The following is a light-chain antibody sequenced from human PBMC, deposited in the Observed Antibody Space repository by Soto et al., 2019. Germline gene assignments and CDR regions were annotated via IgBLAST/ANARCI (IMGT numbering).Light chain of an antibody. CDR2: SAS. CDR3: QRYGG. Sequence: EIGLTQYPGTLSLSPGEIATLSCRASQSVSSSHLAWYQQKPGQAPRLLIYSASSRATGIPDRFSGSGSGTDFTLTISRLEPEDFAVYYCQRYGGFGQGIKVDIK. CDR1: QSVSSSH. V-gene: IGKV3-20*01. J-gene: IGKJ1*01.